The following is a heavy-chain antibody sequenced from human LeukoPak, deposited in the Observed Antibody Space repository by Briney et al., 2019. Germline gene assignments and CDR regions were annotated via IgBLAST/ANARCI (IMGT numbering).Heavy chain of an antibody. J-gene: IGHJ4*02. CDR1: GGSISSYY. Sequence: SETLSLTCTVSGGSISSYYWSWIRQPPGKGLEWIGYIYYSGSTNYNPSLKSRVTTSVDTSKNQFSLKLSSVTAADTAVYYCARAHSGSYLVFDYWGQGTLVTVSS. V-gene: IGHV4-59*01. CDR3: ARAHSGSYLVFDY. CDR2: IYYSGST. D-gene: IGHD1-26*01.